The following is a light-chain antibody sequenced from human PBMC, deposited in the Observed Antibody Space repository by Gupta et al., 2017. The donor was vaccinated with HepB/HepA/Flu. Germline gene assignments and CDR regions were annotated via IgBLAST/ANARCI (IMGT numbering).Light chain of an antibody. V-gene: IGKV3-20*01. Sequence: EIVLTQSPGTLSLSPGERATLSCRASQSVSSSYLAWYQQKPGQAPRLLIYGASSRDNGIPDRFSGSGSGTDFTLTISRREPEDFAVYYCQQEGSSPLTFGGGTKVEIK. J-gene: IGKJ4*01. CDR1: QSVSSSY. CDR3: QQEGSSPLT. CDR2: GAS.